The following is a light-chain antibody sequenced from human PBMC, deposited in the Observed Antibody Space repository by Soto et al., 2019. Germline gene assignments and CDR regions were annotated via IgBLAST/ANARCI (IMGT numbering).Light chain of an antibody. CDR2: GAS. CDR1: QHISKS. CDR3: QQYDNPVYT. V-gene: IGKV1-33*01. J-gene: IGKJ2*01. Sequence: DIQLTQSPSSLSASVGDRVTITCQASQHISKSLNWYQQRPGKAPKLLTHGASSLETGVPSRFSGNASGTDFTSTISSLQAEDIATYYCQQYDNPVYTFGQGTKLEIK.